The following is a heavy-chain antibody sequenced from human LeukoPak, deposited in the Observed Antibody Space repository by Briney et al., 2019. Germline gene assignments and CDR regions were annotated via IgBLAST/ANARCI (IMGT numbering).Heavy chain of an antibody. Sequence: GGSLRLSCAASGFTFSSYGMHWVRQAPGKGLEWVSAISDSGNTYHADSVKGRFTISRDSSKNTLFLQMNRLRPEDAAVYYCAKAPVTTCRGAYCYPFDYWGQGNLVTVSS. V-gene: IGHV3-23*01. CDR1: GFTFSSYG. CDR3: AKAPVTTCRGAYCYPFDY. J-gene: IGHJ4*02. D-gene: IGHD2-21*01. CDR2: ISDSGNT.